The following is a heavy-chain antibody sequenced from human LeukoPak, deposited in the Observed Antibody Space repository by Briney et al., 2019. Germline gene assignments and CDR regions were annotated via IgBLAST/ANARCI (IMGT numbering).Heavy chain of an antibody. Sequence: GGSLRLSCTASGFTFGDYAMSWVRQAPGKGLEWVGFIRSKAYGGTTEYAASVKGRFTISRDDSKSIAYLQMNSLKTEDTAVYYCTRVSVVGAFDIWGQGTMVTVSS. CDR2: IRSKAYGGTT. J-gene: IGHJ3*02. V-gene: IGHV3-49*04. CDR1: GFTFGDYA. D-gene: IGHD1-26*01. CDR3: TRVSVVGAFDI.